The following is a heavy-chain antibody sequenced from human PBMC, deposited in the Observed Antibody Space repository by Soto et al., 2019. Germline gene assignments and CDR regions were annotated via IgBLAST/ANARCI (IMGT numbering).Heavy chain of an antibody. J-gene: IGHJ6*02. CDR2: IYYSGST. Sequence: QVQLQESGPGLVKPSQTLSLTCTVSGGPISSGDYYWSWIRQPPGKGLEWIGYIYYSGSTYYNPSLKSRVTISVDTSKNQFSLKLSSVTAADTAVYYCARGGIQLPPNYYGMDVWGQGTTVTVSS. CDR1: GGPISSGDYY. CDR3: ARGGIQLPPNYYGMDV. V-gene: IGHV4-30-4*01. D-gene: IGHD5-18*01.